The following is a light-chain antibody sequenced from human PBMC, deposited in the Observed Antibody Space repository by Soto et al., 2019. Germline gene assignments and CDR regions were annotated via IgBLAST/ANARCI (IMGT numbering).Light chain of an antibody. V-gene: IGLV3-25*02. J-gene: IGLJ1*01. CDR3: QSSDSSGRYPYV. Sequence: SYELTQPPSVSVSPGQTDRITCSGDALPKQYAYWYQQKPGQAPVVVIYKDNGRPSGIPERFSGSSSGTTVTLTISGVQAEDEAYYYCQSSDSSGRYPYVFGTGTKVTVL. CDR2: KDN. CDR1: ALPKQY.